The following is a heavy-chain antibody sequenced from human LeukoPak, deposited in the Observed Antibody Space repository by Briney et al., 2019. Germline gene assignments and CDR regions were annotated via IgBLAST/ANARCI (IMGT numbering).Heavy chain of an antibody. J-gene: IGHJ3*01. Sequence: PSEILSFSYSVAGTSISSSYWCWLRQPPEKVLWLIGIISNSANTNYNPSLQSRVTISVDTSITPSSLHLTSVSAADTALYYCARRVSLRSDGNGYYYGDDGFDVWGQGTLVTVSS. CDR2: ISNSANT. D-gene: IGHD3-22*01. CDR3: ARRVSLRSDGNGYYYGDDGFDV. V-gene: IGHV4-59*08. CDR1: GTSISSSY.